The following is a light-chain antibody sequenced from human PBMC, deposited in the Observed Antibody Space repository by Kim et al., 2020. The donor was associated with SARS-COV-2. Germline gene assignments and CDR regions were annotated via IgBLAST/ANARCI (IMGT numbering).Light chain of an antibody. V-gene: IGKV1-5*01. CDR3: LQYMTYPFT. J-gene: IGKJ2*01. CDR1: HSINSW. Sequence: DIQMTQSPSTLSASVGDRVTITCRASHSINSWLAWYQQKPRKAPKLLIYDASSLENGVPSRFSGSGSGTDFTLTITSLQPDDFGTFYCLQYMTYPFTFGQGTKLEI. CDR2: DAS.